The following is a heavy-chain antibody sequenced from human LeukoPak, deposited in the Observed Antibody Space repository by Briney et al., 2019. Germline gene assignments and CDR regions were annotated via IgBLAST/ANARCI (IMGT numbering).Heavy chain of an antibody. CDR2: IFHSGTT. J-gene: IGHJ6*03. V-gene: IGHV4-59*01. Sequence: SETLSLTCTVSGGSISSYYWSWIRQPPGKGLEWIAYIFHSGTTNYNPSLKSRVAISLDTSKSQFSLKLNSVTAADTAVYYCARGGYYYLDVWGRGTTVTVS. CDR3: ARGGYYYLDV. CDR1: GGSISSYY.